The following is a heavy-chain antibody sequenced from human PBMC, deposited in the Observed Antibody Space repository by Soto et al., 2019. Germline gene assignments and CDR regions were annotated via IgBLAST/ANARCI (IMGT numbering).Heavy chain of an antibody. J-gene: IGHJ4*02. CDR2: IYYSGST. Sequence: PSETLSLTCTVSCGSISSGDYYWSWIRQPPGKGLEWIGYIYYSGSTYYNPSLKSRVTISVDTSKNQFSLKLSSVTAADTAVYYCGSAADGLDTMSSCDFWGQGQMGTVSS. D-gene: IGHD2-21*01. CDR3: GSAADGLDTMSSCDF. V-gene: IGHV4-30-4*01. CDR1: CGSISSGDYY.